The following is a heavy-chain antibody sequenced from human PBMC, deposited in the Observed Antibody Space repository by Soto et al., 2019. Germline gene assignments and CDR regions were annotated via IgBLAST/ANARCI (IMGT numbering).Heavy chain of an antibody. V-gene: IGHV1-69*13. D-gene: IGHD3-22*01. J-gene: IGHJ4*02. Sequence: ASVKVSCKASGGTFSSYAISWVRQAPGQGLEWMGGIIPIFGTANYAQKFQGRVTITADESTSTAYMELSSLRSEDTAVYYCARDANYYDSSGYYSLDYWGQGTLGTVSS. CDR3: ARDANYYDSSGYYSLDY. CDR1: GGTFSSYA. CDR2: IIPIFGTA.